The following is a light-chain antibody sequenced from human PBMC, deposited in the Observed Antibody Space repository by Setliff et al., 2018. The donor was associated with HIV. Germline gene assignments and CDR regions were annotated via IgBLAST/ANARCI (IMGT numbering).Light chain of an antibody. CDR2: SDN. V-gene: IGLV1-44*01. CDR1: SSNIGTNT. Sequence: QSVLTQTPSASGTPGQGVTISCSGGSSNIGTNTVNWYQKLPGTAPKLLMYSDNQRPSGVPDRFSASKSGTSASLAISGLQSEDEADYYCATWDDSPFGYVFGTGTKVTVL. CDR3: ATWDDSPFGYV. J-gene: IGLJ1*01.